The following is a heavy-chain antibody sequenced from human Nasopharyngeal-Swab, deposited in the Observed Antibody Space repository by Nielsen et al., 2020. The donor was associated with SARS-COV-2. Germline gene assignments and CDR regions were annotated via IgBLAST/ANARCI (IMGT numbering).Heavy chain of an antibody. CDR1: GFTFSSYG. J-gene: IGHJ5*02. V-gene: IGHV3-30*03. Sequence: GESLKISRAASGFTFSSYGMHWVRQAPGKGLECVAVISYDGSNKYHADSVRGRFTISRDDSENTLYLQMNSLRPEDTAVYYCARGGMVGATTYGWFDPWGQGTLVTVSS. D-gene: IGHD1-26*01. CDR3: ARGGMVGATTYGWFDP. CDR2: ISYDGSNK.